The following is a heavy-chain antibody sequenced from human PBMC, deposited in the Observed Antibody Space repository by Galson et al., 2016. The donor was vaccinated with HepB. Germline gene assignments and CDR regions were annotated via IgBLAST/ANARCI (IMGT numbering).Heavy chain of an antibody. CDR3: ARDWLVAVFDY. Sequence: SVKVSCKASGYTFASYGISWVRQAPGQGLEWMGWISAYNGNTNYAQKLQGRVTMTTDTSTSTAYMELRSLRSDDTAVYYCARDWLVAVFDYWGQETLVTVSS. CDR2: ISAYNGNT. CDR1: GYTFASYG. J-gene: IGHJ4*02. V-gene: IGHV1-18*01. D-gene: IGHD6-19*01.